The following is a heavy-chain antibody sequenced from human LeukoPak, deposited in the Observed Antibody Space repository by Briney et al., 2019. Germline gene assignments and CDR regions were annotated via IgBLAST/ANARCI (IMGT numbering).Heavy chain of an antibody. CDR3: ARGWADIDAFDI. Sequence: SETLSLTCTVSGGSISSSSYYWGWIRQPPGKGLEWIGSIYHSGSTYYNPSLKSRVTISVDTSKNQFSLKLSSVTAADTAVYYCARGWADIDAFDIWGQGTMVTVSS. J-gene: IGHJ3*02. D-gene: IGHD5-24*01. CDR2: IYHSGST. V-gene: IGHV4-39*07. CDR1: GGSISSSSYY.